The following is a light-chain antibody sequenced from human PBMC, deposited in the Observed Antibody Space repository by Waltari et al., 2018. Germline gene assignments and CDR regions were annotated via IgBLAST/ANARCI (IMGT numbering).Light chain of an antibody. CDR2: YAS. CDR1: QSIGSR. Sequence: EIVLTQSPDFPSVTPQEKVTITCRASQSIGSRVHWDQQKPDQSPKLLIKYASQSFSGVPARFSGSGSGTDVTLTINSLEAEDAATYYCHQSSSLPLTFGGGTKVEIK. CDR3: HQSSSLPLT. V-gene: IGKV6-21*01. J-gene: IGKJ4*01.